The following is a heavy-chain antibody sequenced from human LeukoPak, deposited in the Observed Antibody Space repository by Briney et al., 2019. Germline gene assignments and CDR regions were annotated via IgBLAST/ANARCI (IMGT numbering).Heavy chain of an antibody. D-gene: IGHD5-18*01. V-gene: IGHV4-59*12. CDR3: AREVSRSYVYYSDY. CDR2: IFHTGIP. J-gene: IGHJ4*02. CDR1: GGSISPYY. Sequence: SETLSLTCGVSGGSISPYYWSWIRQPPGKGLEWIGYIFHTGIPYYSPSLKSRLTMSVDTSKNQFSLRLSSVTAADTAVYFCAREVSRSYVYYSDYWGQGTLVTVSS.